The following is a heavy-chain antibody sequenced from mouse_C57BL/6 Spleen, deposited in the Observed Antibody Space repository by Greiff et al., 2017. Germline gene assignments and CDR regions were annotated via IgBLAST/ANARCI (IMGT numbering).Heavy chain of an antibody. V-gene: IGHV1-19*01. CDR1: GYTFTDYY. D-gene: IGHD1-1*01. CDR2: INPYNGGT. Sequence: DVQLQESGPVLVKPGASVKMSCKASGYTFTDYYMNWVKQSHGKSLEWIGVINPYNGGTSYNQKFKGKATLTVDKSSSTAYMELNSLTSEDSAVYYCARCYYYGSSYDYWGQGTTLTVSS. CDR3: ARCYYYGSSYDY. J-gene: IGHJ2*01.